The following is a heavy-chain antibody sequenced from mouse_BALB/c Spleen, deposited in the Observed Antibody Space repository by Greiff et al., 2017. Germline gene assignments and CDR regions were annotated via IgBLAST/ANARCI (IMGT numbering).Heavy chain of an antibody. V-gene: IGHV1-9*01. CDR1: GYTFSSYW. J-gene: IGHJ4*01. CDR3: VYGSSLGYAMDY. D-gene: IGHD1-1*01. Sequence: VQLQQSGAELMKPGASVKISCKATGYTFSSYWIEWVKQRPGHGLEWIGEILPGSGSTNYNEKFKGKATFTADTSSNTAYMQLSSLTSEDSAVYYCVYGSSLGYAMDYWGQGTSVTVSS. CDR2: ILPGSGST.